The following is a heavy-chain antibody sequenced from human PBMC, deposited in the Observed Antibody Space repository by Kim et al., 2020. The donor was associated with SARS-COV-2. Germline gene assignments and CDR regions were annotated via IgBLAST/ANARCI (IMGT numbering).Heavy chain of an antibody. CDR1: GFTFDDYA. D-gene: IGHD2-8*02. V-gene: IGHV3-9*01. CDR2: ISWNSGSI. Sequence: GGSLRLSCAASGFTFDDYAMHWVRQAPGKGLEWVSGISWNSGSIGYADSVKGRFTISRDNAKNSLYLQMNSLRAEDTALYYCAKDIGDRDPRRPYCTGGVCYTAFSYYYGMDVWGQGTTVTVSS. J-gene: IGHJ6*02. CDR3: AKDIGDRDPRRPYCTGGVCYTAFSYYYGMDV.